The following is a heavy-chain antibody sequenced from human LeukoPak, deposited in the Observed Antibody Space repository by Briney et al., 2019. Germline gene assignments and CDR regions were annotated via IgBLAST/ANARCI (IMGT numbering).Heavy chain of an antibody. V-gene: IGHV3-48*04. D-gene: IGHD3-22*01. CDR2: ITMNSVR. J-gene: IGHJ4*02. CDR3: AKDQSISVVVVTNFDN. Sequence: PGGSRRLSCSASGFSLSDYGMSWVRQAPGKGLEWVSYITMNSVRFYADSMKGRFTISRDNAKNSLFLQMNSLRAEDAAVYYCAKDQSISVVVVTNFDNWGQGTLVTVSS. CDR1: GFSLSDYG.